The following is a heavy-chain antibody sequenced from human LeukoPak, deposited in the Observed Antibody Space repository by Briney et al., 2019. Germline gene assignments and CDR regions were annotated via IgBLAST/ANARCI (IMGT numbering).Heavy chain of an antibody. Sequence: SVKVSCKASGGTFSSYAISWVRQAPGQGLEWMGRIIPILGIANYAQKFQGRVTMTTDTSTNTVYLELRSLRSDDTAVYYCARWETGSWFDPWGQGTLVTISS. CDR1: GGTFSSYA. D-gene: IGHD1-14*01. CDR3: ARWETGSWFDP. J-gene: IGHJ5*02. CDR2: IIPILGIA. V-gene: IGHV1-69*04.